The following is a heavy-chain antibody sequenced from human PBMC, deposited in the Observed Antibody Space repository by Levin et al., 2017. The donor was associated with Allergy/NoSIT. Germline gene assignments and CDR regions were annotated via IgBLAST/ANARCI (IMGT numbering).Heavy chain of an antibody. CDR2: IYPGDSDT. V-gene: IGHV5-51*01. CDR1: GYSFTSYW. D-gene: IGHD2-8*01. Sequence: PGESLKISCKGSGYSFTSYWIGWVRQMPGKGLEWMGIIYPGDSDTTYSPSFQGQVTISADKYISTAYLQWSSLRASDTAMYYCARHLRDPCSKGVCYPQADYYYYGMDVWGKGTTVTVSS. J-gene: IGHJ6*04. CDR3: ARHLRDPCSKGVCYPQADYYYYGMDV.